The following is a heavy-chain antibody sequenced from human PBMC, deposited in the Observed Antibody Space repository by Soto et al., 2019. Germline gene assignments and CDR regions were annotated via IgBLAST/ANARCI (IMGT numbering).Heavy chain of an antibody. V-gene: IGHV4-30-4*01. CDR2: IYYSGST. Sequence: SETLSLTCTVSGGSISSGDYYWSWIRQPPGKGLEWIGYIYYSGSTYYNPSLKSRVTISVDTSKNQFSLKLSSVTAADTAVYYCARDTRTGGIDDWGQGTLVTVSS. D-gene: IGHD1-1*01. CDR3: ARDTRTGGIDD. J-gene: IGHJ4*02. CDR1: GGSISSGDYY.